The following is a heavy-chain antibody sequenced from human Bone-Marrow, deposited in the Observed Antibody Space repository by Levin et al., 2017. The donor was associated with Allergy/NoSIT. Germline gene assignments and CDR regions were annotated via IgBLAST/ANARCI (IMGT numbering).Heavy chain of an antibody. D-gene: IGHD4-17*01. CDR1: GYTFTSYA. J-gene: IGHJ4*02. V-gene: IGHV1-3*01. CDR2: INAGNGNT. CDR3: ARSSRMTTVTTGTSPFDY. Sequence: GESLKISCKASGYTFTSYAMHWVRQAPGQRLEWMGWINAGNGNTKYSQKFQGRVTITRDTSASTAYMELSSLRSEDTAVYYCARSSRMTTVTTGTSPFDYWGQGTLVTVSS.